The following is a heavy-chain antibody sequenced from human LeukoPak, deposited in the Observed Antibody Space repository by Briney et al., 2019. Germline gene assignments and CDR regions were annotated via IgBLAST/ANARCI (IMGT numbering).Heavy chain of an antibody. CDR2: IKQDGSEK. D-gene: IGHD4-17*01. J-gene: IGHJ2*01. Sequence: GGSLRLSCAASGFTFSSYWMSWVRQAPGKGLEWVANIKQDGSEKYYVDSVKGRFTISRDNAKNTLYLQMNSLRAEDTAVYYCARAGDYDHWYFDLWGRGTLVTVSS. CDR1: GFTFSSYW. V-gene: IGHV3-7*01. CDR3: ARAGDYDHWYFDL.